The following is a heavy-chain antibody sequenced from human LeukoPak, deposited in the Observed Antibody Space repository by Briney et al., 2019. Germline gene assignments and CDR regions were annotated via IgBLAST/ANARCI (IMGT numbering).Heavy chain of an antibody. Sequence: GESLKISCKGSGYSFTSYWIGWVRQMPGKGLEWVGIMYPGDSDTRYSPSFQGQVTISADKSISTAYLQWSSLKASDTAIYYCARRYDFWSGHFDYWGQGTLVTVSS. CDR3: ARRYDFWSGHFDY. J-gene: IGHJ4*02. V-gene: IGHV5-51*01. CDR2: MYPGDSDT. CDR1: GYSFTSYW. D-gene: IGHD3-3*01.